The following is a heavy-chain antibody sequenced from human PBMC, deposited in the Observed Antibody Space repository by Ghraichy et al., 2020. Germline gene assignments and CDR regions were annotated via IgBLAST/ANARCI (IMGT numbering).Heavy chain of an antibody. V-gene: IGHV4-30-4*01. D-gene: IGHD2-21*01. CDR1: GGSISSGDYY. J-gene: IGHJ4*02. CDR2: IYYSGST. Sequence: SETLSLTCTVSGGSISSGDYYWSWIRQPPGKGLEWIGYIYYSGSTYYNPSLKSRVTISVDTSKNQFSLKLSSVTAADTAVYYCASSTGIYSAEEYWGQGNLVTVSS. CDR3: ASSTGIYSAEEY.